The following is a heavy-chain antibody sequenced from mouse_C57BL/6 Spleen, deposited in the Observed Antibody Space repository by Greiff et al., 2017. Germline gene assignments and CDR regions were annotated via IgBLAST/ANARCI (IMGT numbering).Heavy chain of an antibody. J-gene: IGHJ4*01. CDR2: IDPSDSYT. V-gene: IGHV1-69*01. D-gene: IGHD2-12*01. CDR3: ARSRDYKDAMDD. CDR1: GYTFTSYW. Sequence: QVQLQQPGPELVKPGASVKLSCKASGYTFTSYWMHWVKQRPGQGLEWIGEIDPSDSYTNYNQKFKGKSTLTVDKSSSTAYLQLSILTSEYSAVYYWARSRDYKDAMDDWGQGTSVTVSS.